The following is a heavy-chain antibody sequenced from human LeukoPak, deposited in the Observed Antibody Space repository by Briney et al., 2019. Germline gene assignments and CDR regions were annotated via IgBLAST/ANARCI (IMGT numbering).Heavy chain of an antibody. Sequence: GGSLRLSCAASGFTFSNAWMSWVRQAPGKGLEWVGRIKSKTDGGTTDYAAPVKGRFTISRDDSKKTLYLQLHSLQTEDTAVYYCTTALWFGELGYRYYFDYWGQGTLVTVSS. CDR2: IKSKTDGGTT. CDR1: GFTFSNAW. D-gene: IGHD3-10*01. CDR3: TTALWFGELGYRYYFDY. V-gene: IGHV3-15*01. J-gene: IGHJ4*02.